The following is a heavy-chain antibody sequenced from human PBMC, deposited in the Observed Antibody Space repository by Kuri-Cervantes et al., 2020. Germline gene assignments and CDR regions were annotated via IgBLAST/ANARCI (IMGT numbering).Heavy chain of an antibody. CDR2: IWYDGSNK. J-gene: IGHJ4*02. V-gene: IGHV3-30*02. CDR3: AKANGRRVGATLWGDYFDY. CDR1: GFTFSSYG. D-gene: IGHD1-26*01. Sequence: GGSLRLSCAASGFTFSSYGMHWVRQAPGKGLEWVAVIWYDGSNKYYADSVKGRFTISRDNSKNTVYLQMNSLRAEDTAVYYCAKANGRRVGATLWGDYFDYWGQGTLVTVSS.